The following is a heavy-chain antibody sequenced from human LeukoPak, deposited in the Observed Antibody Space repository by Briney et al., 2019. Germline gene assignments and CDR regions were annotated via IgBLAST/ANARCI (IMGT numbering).Heavy chain of an antibody. D-gene: IGHD6-19*01. CDR3: AKGESSGWSAPIDY. CDR2: IYYSGST. CDR1: GGSISSGSDY. Sequence: SETLSLACTVSGGSISSGSDYWSWIRQHPRKGLQWIGYIYYSGSTYYNPSLKSRLTISVDTTKNQFSLRLSSVTAADTAVYYCAKGESSGWSAPIDYWGQGTLVTVSS. V-gene: IGHV4-31*03. J-gene: IGHJ4*02.